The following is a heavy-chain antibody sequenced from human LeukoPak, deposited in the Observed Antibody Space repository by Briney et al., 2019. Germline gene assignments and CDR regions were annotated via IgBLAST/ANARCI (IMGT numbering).Heavy chain of an antibody. CDR2: IRYDGSNK. D-gene: IGHD1-26*01. Sequence: GGSLRLSCAASGFTFSSYGMHWVRQAPGKGLEWVAFIRYDGSNKYYADSVKGRFTISRDNSKNTLYLQMNSLRAEDTAVYYCAKDGPSGSYSSYYFDYWGRGTLVTVSS. J-gene: IGHJ4*02. V-gene: IGHV3-30*02. CDR1: GFTFSSYG. CDR3: AKDGPSGSYSSYYFDY.